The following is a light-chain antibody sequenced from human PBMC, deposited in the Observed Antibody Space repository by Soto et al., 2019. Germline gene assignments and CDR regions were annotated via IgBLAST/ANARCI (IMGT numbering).Light chain of an antibody. Sequence: AIRMTQSPSSLSASTGDRVTITCRASQGISSYLAWYQQKPGKAPKLLIYAASTLQSGVPSRFSGSGSGTDFTLTIICLQSEDFATYYCTQYYSYPRTFGKGTKVEIK. CDR1: QGISSY. CDR2: AAS. V-gene: IGKV1-8*01. J-gene: IGKJ1*01. CDR3: TQYYSYPRT.